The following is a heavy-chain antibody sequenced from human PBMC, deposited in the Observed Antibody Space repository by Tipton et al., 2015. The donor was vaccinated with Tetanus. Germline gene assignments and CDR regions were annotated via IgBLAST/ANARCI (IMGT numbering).Heavy chain of an antibody. CDR3: ARGYHRPGRGKLDY. Sequence: TLSLTCAVYGVSFSGYYWTWIRQPPGKGLEWIGEINHSGSTNYNPSLKSRVPLSGDTSKNQFSLNLTSVTAADTAVYYCARGYHRPGRGKLDYWGQGMLVTVSP. V-gene: IGHV4-34*01. CDR1: GVSFSGYY. CDR2: INHSGST. D-gene: IGHD3-10*01. J-gene: IGHJ4*02.